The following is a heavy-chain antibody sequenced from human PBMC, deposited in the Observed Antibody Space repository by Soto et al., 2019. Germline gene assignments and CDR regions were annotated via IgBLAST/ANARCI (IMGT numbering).Heavy chain of an antibody. V-gene: IGHV1-69*06. CDR2: IIPIFGTA. CDR1: GGTFSSYA. J-gene: IGHJ3*02. CDR3: ARVRGYCSGGSCYGFPFDI. D-gene: IGHD2-15*01. Sequence: GASVKVSCKASGGTFSSYAISWVRQAPGQGLEWMGGIIPIFGTANYAQKFQGRVTITADKSTSTAYMELSSLRSEDTAVYYCARVRGYCSGGSCYGFPFDIWGQGTMVTVSS.